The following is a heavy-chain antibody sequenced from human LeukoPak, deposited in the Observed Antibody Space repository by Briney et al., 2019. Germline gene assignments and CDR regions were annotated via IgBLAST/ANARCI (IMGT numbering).Heavy chain of an antibody. J-gene: IGHJ3*02. CDR2: IYYSGDA. D-gene: IGHD2-2*01. CDR1: GGSISSSSHY. V-gene: IGHV4-39*07. CDR3: ARTLLPAARGAFDI. Sequence: KASETLSLTCTVSGGSISSSSHYWGWIRQPPGKGLEWIGSIYYSGDAYYNPSLKSRVTISVDTSKNQFSLKLSSVTAADTAVYYCARTLLPAARGAFDIWGQGTMVTVSS.